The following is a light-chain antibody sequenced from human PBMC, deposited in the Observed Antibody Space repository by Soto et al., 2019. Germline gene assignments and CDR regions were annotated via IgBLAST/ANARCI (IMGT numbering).Light chain of an antibody. V-gene: IGKV2-28*01. CDR3: RQALETPYT. J-gene: IGKJ2*01. CDR1: QSLLHGSNNY. Sequence: EIVMTQSPLSLPVTTGESASISCRSSQSLLHGSNNYLDWYLQKPGQSPQLLIHLNSNRASGVPDRFSGSGTGTDLTLKINTVESEDVGIYYCRQALETPYTFGQGTKLEIK. CDR2: LNS.